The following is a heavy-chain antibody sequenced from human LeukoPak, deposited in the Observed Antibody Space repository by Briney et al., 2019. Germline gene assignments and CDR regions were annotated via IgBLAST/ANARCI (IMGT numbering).Heavy chain of an antibody. Sequence: PSETLSLTCAVYGGSFSGYYWSWIRQPPGKGLEWIGEINHSGSTNYNPSLKSRVTISVDTSKNQFSLKLSSVTAADTAVYYCARGRWFRGLARGASFDPWGQGTLVTVSS. CDR3: ARGRWFRGLARGASFDP. V-gene: IGHV4-34*01. CDR2: INHSGST. D-gene: IGHD3-10*01. J-gene: IGHJ5*02. CDR1: GGSFSGYY.